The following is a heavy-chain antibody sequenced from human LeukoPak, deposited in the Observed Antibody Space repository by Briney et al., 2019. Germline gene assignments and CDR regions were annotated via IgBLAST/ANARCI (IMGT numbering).Heavy chain of an antibody. D-gene: IGHD1-1*01. V-gene: IGHV3-23*01. CDR3: AKGQLKFDY. CDR1: GFTFSSYA. CDR2: ISGSGGNT. Sequence: HPGESLRLSCAASGFTFSSYAMSWVRKAPGKGLEWVSGISGSGGNTNYADSVKGRFTISRDNSKNTLYLQTNSLRAEDTAVYYCAKGQLKFDYWGQGALVTVSS. J-gene: IGHJ4*02.